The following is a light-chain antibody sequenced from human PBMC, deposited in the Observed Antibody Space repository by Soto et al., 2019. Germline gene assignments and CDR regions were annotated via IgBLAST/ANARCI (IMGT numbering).Light chain of an antibody. CDR3: QQYNSLVWT. CDR2: KAS. CDR1: QSISSW. V-gene: IGKV1-5*03. J-gene: IGKJ1*01. Sequence: DIQMTQSPSTLSASVGDRVTITCRASQSISSWLAWYQQKPGKAPKLLIYKASSLESGVPSRFSGSGSGTEFTLTISSLQPDDFATYYCQQYNSLVWTFGQGTKVEIK.